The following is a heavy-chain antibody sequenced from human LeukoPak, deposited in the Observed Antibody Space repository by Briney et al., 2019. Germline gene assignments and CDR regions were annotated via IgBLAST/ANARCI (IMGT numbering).Heavy chain of an antibody. CDR1: GGSISSYY. CDR3: ARGSNWAFDY. CDR2: IYSSGST. Sequence: SETLSLTCTVSGGSISSYYWSWIRQPAGKGLEWIGRIYSSGSTNYNPSLKSRVTISVDKSKNQFSLKLSSVTAADTAVYYCARGSNWAFDYWGQGILVTVSS. D-gene: IGHD6-13*01. V-gene: IGHV4-4*07. J-gene: IGHJ4*02.